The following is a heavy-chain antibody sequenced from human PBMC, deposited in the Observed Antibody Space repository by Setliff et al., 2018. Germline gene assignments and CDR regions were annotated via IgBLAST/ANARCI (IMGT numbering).Heavy chain of an antibody. V-gene: IGHV1-46*01. D-gene: IGHD3-10*01. J-gene: IGHJ5*02. CDR2: INPSGGST. CDR3: ARGPYGSGRHGWFDP. CDR1: GYTFTSYF. Sequence: ASVKVSCKASGYTFTSYFIHWVRQAPGQGLEWMGIINPSGGSTSYAQKFQGRVTMTRDTSTRTVYTELSSLRSEDTAMYYCARGPYGSGRHGWFDPWGQGTLVTVSS.